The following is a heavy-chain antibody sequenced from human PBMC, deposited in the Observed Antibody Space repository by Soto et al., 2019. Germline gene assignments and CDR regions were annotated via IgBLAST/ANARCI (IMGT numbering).Heavy chain of an antibody. CDR1: GFTFTRYS. CDR3: ARESEDLTSNLDY. Sequence: GGSLRLSCAASGFTFTRYSMNWVRQAPGKGLEWVSSISSTTNYIYYGDSMKGRFTISRDNAKNSLYLEMNSLRAEDTAVYYCARESEDLTSNLDYWGQGALVTVSS. V-gene: IGHV3-21*06. CDR2: ISSTTNYI. J-gene: IGHJ4*02.